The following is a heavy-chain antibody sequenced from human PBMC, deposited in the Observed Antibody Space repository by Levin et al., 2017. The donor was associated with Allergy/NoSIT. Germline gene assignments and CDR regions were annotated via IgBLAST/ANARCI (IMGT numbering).Heavy chain of an antibody. Sequence: GGSLRLSCAASGFTFSSYAMSWVRQAPGKGLEWVSAISGSGGSTYYADSVKGRFTISRDNSKNTLYLQMNSLRAEDTAVYYCAKLKPKGLVVVAAPYILFDYWGQGTLVTVSS. CDR2: ISGSGGST. CDR1: GFTFSSYA. D-gene: IGHD2-15*01. V-gene: IGHV3-23*01. CDR3: AKLKPKGLVVVAAPYILFDY. J-gene: IGHJ4*02.